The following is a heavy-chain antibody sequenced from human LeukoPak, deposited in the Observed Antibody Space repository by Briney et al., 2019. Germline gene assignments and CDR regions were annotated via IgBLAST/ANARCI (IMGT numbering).Heavy chain of an antibody. J-gene: IGHJ4*02. CDR3: ARGLELLYLVYFDY. CDR1: GGSFSGYY. Sequence: SETLSLTCAVYGGSFSGYYWSWIRQPPGKGLEWIGEINHSGSTNYNPSLKSRVTISVDTSKNQFSLKLSSVTAADTAVYYCARGLELLYLVYFDYWGQGTLVTVSS. V-gene: IGHV4-34*01. D-gene: IGHD1-7*01. CDR2: INHSGST.